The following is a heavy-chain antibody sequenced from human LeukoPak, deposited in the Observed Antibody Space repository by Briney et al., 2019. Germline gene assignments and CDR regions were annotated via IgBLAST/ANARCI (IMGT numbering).Heavy chain of an antibody. D-gene: IGHD2-2*01. J-gene: IGHJ6*03. Sequence: ASVKVSCKASGYIFSSNDINWVRQAAGQGLEWMGWMNPNSGDTGYAQKLQGRVTMTTDTSTSTAYMELRSLRSDDTAVYYCARDPRHYCSSTSCYGYYYYMDVWGKGTTVTVSS. CDR1: GYIFSSND. CDR3: ARDPRHYCSSTSCYGYYYYMDV. V-gene: IGHV1-8*01. CDR2: MNPNSGDT.